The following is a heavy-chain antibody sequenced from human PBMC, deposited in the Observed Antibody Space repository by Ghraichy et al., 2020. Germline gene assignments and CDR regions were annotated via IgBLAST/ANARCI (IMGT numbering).Heavy chain of an antibody. CDR1: GGSISSYY. D-gene: IGHD2-15*01. V-gene: IGHV4-59*01. CDR3: ARGSLWQLLPPRSKNYFDY. CDR2: IYYSGST. J-gene: IGHJ4*02. Sequence: SETLSLTCTVSGGSISSYYWSWIRQPPGKGLEWIGYIYYSGSTNYNPSLKSRVTISVDTSKNQFSLKLSSVTAADTAVYYCARGSLWQLLPPRSKNYFDYWGQGTLVTVSS.